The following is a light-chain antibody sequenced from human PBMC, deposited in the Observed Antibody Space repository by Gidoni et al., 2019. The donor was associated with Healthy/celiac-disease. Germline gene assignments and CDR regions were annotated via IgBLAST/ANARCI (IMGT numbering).Light chain of an antibody. CDR1: QSISSW. CDR3: KKYNSYWT. V-gene: IGKV1-5*03. J-gene: IGKJ1*01. Sequence: IHITHSPSTLSASVGDRVTITCPASQSISSWLAWYQQKPGKAPKLLIYKASSLESGVPSRFSGSGSGTEFTRTISSLEPDDFATYYCKKYNSYWTFGQGTKVEIK. CDR2: KAS.